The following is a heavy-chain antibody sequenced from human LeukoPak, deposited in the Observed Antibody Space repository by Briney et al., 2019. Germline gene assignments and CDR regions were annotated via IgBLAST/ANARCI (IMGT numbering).Heavy chain of an antibody. V-gene: IGHV3-23*01. CDR1: VFTFSNYA. D-gene: IGHD6-13*01. J-gene: IGHJ3*02. CDR3: AKDVDWQQFFDALDS. Sequence: GGSLRLSCAASVFTFSNYAMSWVRQAPGQGLEWVSVISSSGRSTTYADSVKGRFTISRDSSKSTLYLQMNSLSAEDTAIYYCAKDVDWQQFFDALDSWGQGTLVTVSS. CDR2: ISSSGRST.